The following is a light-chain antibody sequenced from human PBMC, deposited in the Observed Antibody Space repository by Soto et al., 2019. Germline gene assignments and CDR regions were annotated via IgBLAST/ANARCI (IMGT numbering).Light chain of an antibody. CDR2: VAS. CDR3: QQHQDIPPT. Sequence: DIQMTQSPSSLSASVGDRVTVTCRASQSIDTYLNWYQQRPGQAPKLLIYVASTLQSGVPSRFSGSGSGTHFTLTISSRHSEDFATYDCQQHQDIPPTYGHGTRVERK. CDR1: QSIDTY. J-gene: IGKJ1*01. V-gene: IGKV1-39*01.